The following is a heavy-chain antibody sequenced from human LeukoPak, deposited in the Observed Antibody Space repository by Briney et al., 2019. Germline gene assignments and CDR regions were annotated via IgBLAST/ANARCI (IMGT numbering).Heavy chain of an antibody. Sequence: GGSLRLSCAASGFTFSSYWMHWVRQAPGKGLVWVSRINSDGSSTSYADSVKGRFTISRDNAKNTLYLQMNSLRAEDTAVYYCARDQVFSSSWGIAYYYYYYMDVWGKGTTVTVSS. D-gene: IGHD6-13*01. CDR2: INSDGSST. CDR3: ARDQVFSSSWGIAYYYYYYMDV. V-gene: IGHV3-74*01. CDR1: GFTFSSYW. J-gene: IGHJ6*03.